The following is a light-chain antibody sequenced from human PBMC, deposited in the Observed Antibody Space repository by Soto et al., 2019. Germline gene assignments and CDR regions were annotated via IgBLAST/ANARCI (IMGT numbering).Light chain of an antibody. CDR1: QGISSY. CDR3: QQLNSYPRT. CDR2: AAS. J-gene: IGKJ2*02. Sequence: DIQLTQSPSFLSASVGDRVTITCRASQGISSYLAWYQQKPGKAPKLLIYAASTLQSGVPSRISGSGSGTEFTLTISSLQPEDFATYYCQQLNSYPRTFGQGTELEIK. V-gene: IGKV1-9*01.